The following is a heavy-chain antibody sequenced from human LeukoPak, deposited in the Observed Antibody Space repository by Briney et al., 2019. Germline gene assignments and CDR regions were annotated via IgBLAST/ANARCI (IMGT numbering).Heavy chain of an antibody. V-gene: IGHV3-30*04. D-gene: IGHD2-15*01. CDR3: ARGARYCSGGSCYPGAFHY. CDR1: GFTFSSYA. CDR2: ISYDGSNK. Sequence: GGSLRLSCAASGFTFSSYAMHWVRQAPGKGLEWVAVISYDGSNKYYADSVKGRFTISRDNCKNTLYLQMNSLRAEDTAVYYCARGARYCSGGSCYPGAFHYWGQGTLVTVSS. J-gene: IGHJ4*02.